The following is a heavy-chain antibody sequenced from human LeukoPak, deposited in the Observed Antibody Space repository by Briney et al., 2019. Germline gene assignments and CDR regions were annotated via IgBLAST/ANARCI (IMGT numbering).Heavy chain of an antibody. V-gene: IGHV4-61*02. CDR2: IYTSGST. CDR1: GGSISSGSYY. CDR3: ARDPNYYDRSGYYSDY. D-gene: IGHD3-22*01. J-gene: IGHJ4*02. Sequence: SETLSLTCTVSGGSISSGSYYWSWIRQPAGKGLEWIGRIYTSGSTNYYPSLKSRVTISVDTSKNQFSLKLSSVTAADTAVYYCARDPNYYDRSGYYSDYWGQGTLVTVSS.